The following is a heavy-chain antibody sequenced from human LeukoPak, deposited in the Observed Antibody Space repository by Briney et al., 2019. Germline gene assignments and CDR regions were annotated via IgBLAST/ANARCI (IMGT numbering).Heavy chain of an antibody. CDR2: IYPCDSDT. CDR3: ARQSREYGLDV. Sequence: PEEPLKISCRGSGYSFADFWIGWVRQMPGKGLEWKGIIYPCDSDTRYSPSFQGQVTISADKFISTAYLQWSSLKASDTAMYYCARQSREYGLDVWGQGTTVTVS. V-gene: IGHV5-51*01. J-gene: IGHJ6*01. CDR1: GYSFADFW.